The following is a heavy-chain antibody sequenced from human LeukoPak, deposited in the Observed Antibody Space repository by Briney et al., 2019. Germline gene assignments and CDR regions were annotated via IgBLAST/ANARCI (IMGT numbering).Heavy chain of an antibody. CDR3: AKDSGYGSSSPVWFDP. CDR1: GFTFSSYG. Sequence: HPGGSLRLSCAASGFTFSSYGMHWVRQAPGKGLEWVAVISYDGSNKYYADSVKGRFTISRDNSKNTLYLQMNSLRAEDTAVYYCAKDSGYGSSSPVWFDPWGQGTLVTVSS. V-gene: IGHV3-30*18. D-gene: IGHD2-2*01. CDR2: ISYDGSNK. J-gene: IGHJ5*02.